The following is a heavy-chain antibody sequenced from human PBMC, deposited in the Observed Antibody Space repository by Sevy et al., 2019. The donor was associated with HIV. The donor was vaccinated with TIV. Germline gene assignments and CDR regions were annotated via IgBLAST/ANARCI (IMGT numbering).Heavy chain of an antibody. Sequence: GGSLRLSCAASGFTFSSYWMSWVRQAPGKGLEWVANIKQDGSEKYYVDSVKGGFTISRDNAKNSLYLQMNSLKAEDTAVYYCARVIAEAGGRIYYYYGMDVWGQGTTVTVSS. V-gene: IGHV3-7*01. J-gene: IGHJ6*02. CDR3: ARVIAEAGGRIYYYYGMDV. CDR2: IKQDGSEK. D-gene: IGHD6-13*01. CDR1: GFTFSSYW.